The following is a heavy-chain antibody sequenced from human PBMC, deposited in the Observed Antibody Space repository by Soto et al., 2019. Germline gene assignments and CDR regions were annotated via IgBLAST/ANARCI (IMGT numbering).Heavy chain of an antibody. D-gene: IGHD6-6*01. Sequence: QVQLVQSGAEVKKPGASVEVSCKASGYSFTDYFIHWVRQAPGQGLEWMGWINPNTGGINYSQKFQGRVTMTRDTSISTAYMDLRRLRSDDTAVYFCARSISTIAARPDYWGQGTLVTVSS. CDR1: GYSFTDYF. V-gene: IGHV1-2*02. J-gene: IGHJ4*02. CDR2: INPNTGGI. CDR3: ARSISTIAARPDY.